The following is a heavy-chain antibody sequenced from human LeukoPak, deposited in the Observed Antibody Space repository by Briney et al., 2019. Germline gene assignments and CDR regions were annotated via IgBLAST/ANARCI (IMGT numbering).Heavy chain of an antibody. V-gene: IGHV6-1*01. Sequence: SQTLSLTCAISGDIVSSNSAAWNWIRQSPLRGLEWLGRTYYRSKWYYDYAVAVKSRISINPDTSKNQFSLQLSSVTPEDTAVYYCARDPVGGSTIFDYWGQGTLVTVSS. CDR2: TYYRSKWYY. J-gene: IGHJ4*02. CDR1: GDIVSSNSAA. CDR3: ARDPVGGSTIFDY. D-gene: IGHD1-26*01.